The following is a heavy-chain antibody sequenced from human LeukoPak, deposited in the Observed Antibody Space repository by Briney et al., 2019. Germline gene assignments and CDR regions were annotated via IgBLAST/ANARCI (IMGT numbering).Heavy chain of an antibody. V-gene: IGHV4-59*01. D-gene: IGHD4-17*01. J-gene: IGHJ4*02. CDR1: GGSISSYY. Sequence: KTSETLSLTCTVSGGSISSYYWSWIRQPPGKGLEWIGYIYYSRSTNYNPSLKSRVTISVDTSKNQFSLKLSSVTAADTAVYYCARMTTVSTYFDYWGQGTLVTLS. CDR3: ARMTTVSTYFDY. CDR2: IYYSRST.